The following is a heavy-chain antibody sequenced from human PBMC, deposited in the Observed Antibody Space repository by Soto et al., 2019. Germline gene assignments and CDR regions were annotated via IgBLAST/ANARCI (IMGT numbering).Heavy chain of an antibody. Sequence: SGPTLVNPTQTLTLTCTFSGFSLSTSEVVVGWVRQPPGKALEWLTFIYGNDDERYSPSLRSRLTITKDSSKNQVILTMTNMEPVDTATHYYAFRTTVTSVDYWGQGXLVTVSS. V-gene: IGHV2-5*01. CDR1: GFSLSTSEVV. CDR3: AFRTTVTSVDY. J-gene: IGHJ4*02. CDR2: IYGNDDE. D-gene: IGHD4-4*01.